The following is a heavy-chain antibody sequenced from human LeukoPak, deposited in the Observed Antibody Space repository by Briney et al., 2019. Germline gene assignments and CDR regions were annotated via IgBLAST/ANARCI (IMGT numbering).Heavy chain of an antibody. CDR2: INPNSGGT. D-gene: IGHD2-2*02. J-gene: IGHJ4*02. CDR1: GYTFTGYY. V-gene: IGHV1-2*02. Sequence: ASVKVSCKASGYTFTGYYMHWVRQAPGQGLEWMGWINPNSGGTNYAQKFQGRVTMTRDTSTSTVYMELSSLRSEDTAVYYCARDLRYCSSTSCYTRSMFYYWGQGTLVTVSS. CDR3: ARDLRYCSSTSCYTRSMFYY.